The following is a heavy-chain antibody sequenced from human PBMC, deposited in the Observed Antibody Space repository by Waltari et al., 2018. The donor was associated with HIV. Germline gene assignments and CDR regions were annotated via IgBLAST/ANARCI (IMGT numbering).Heavy chain of an antibody. J-gene: IGHJ6*02. CDR1: GFTVSTNY. CDR3: ANSDDYSNYYYGMDV. Sequence: EVKLVASGGGFVQPGGSLRLFCAASGFTVSTNYMSWVSQAPGMGMEWFLLIDNDGNKRYADSVKGRFNISRDSPKNMVYLKVKSLGVEDTALYYCANSDDYSNYYYGMDVWGQGTTVTVSS. CDR2: IDNDGNK. D-gene: IGHD4-4*01. V-gene: IGHV3-66*01.